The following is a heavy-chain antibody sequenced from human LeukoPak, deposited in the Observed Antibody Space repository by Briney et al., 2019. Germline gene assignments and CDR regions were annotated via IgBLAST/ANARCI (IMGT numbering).Heavy chain of an antibody. J-gene: IGHJ4*02. CDR1: GYTFTSYG. CDR2: ISAYNGNT. Sequence: ASVKVSCKASGYTFTSYGISWVRQAPGQGLEWMGWISAYNGNTNYAQKFQGRVTITADKSTSTAYMELSSLRSEDTAVYYCARERMYTGIAVAGLIDYWGQGTLVTVSS. CDR3: ARERMYTGIAVAGLIDY. D-gene: IGHD6-19*01. V-gene: IGHV1-18*01.